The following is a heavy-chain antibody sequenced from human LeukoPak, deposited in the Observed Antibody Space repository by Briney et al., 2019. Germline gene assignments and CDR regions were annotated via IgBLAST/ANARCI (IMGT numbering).Heavy chain of an antibody. CDR1: GYTFTGYY. D-gene: IGHD6-19*01. CDR3: ARPDSSGWYERFDY. CDR2: INPNSGGT. V-gene: IGHV1-2*02. Sequence: ASVKVSCKASGYTFTGYYMHWVRQAPGQGLEWMGWINPNSGGTNYAQKFQGRVTMTRDTSISTAYMELSRLRSDDTAVYYCARPDSSGWYERFDYWGQGTLVTVSS. J-gene: IGHJ4*02.